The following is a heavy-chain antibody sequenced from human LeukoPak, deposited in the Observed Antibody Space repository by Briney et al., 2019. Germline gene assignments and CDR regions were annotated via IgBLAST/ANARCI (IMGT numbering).Heavy chain of an antibody. CDR1: GGSISSSSYY. CDR2: IYYSGST. Sequence: TSETLSLTCTVSGGSISSSSYYWGWIRQPPGKGLEWIGSIYYSGSTYYNPSLKSRVTISVDTSKNQFSLKLSSVTAADTAVYYCATFGDGSGSKNWFDPWGQGTLVTVSS. CDR3: ATFGDGSGSKNWFDP. D-gene: IGHD3-10*01. V-gene: IGHV4-39*07. J-gene: IGHJ5*02.